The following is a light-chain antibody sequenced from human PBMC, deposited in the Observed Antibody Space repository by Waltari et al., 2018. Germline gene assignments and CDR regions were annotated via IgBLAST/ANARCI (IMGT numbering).Light chain of an antibody. Sequence: DIQVTQSPSSLSASVGDRVPITCRASQNIGNNLKWYQQQPGRAPKLLIYDVSSLNSGVPSRFRGSSSGTEFTLTISSLQPEDFATYYCQQSFTIPVAFGGGTKVDI. CDR2: DVS. J-gene: IGKJ4*01. CDR1: QNIGNN. V-gene: IGKV1-39*01. CDR3: QQSFTIPVA.